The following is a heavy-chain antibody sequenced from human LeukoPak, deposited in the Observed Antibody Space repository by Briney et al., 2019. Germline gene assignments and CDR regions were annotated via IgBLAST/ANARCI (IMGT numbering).Heavy chain of an antibody. CDR2: ISSDGSQK. Sequence: GTSLRLSCAASGFMFNTYLLHWVRQAPGKGLEWVALISSDGSQKYYAESVKGRFTISRDNAKNSLYLQMNSLRAEDTAVYYCARGNDILTAHYYYGMDVWGQGTTVTVSS. D-gene: IGHD3-9*01. J-gene: IGHJ6*02. CDR3: ARGNDILTAHYYYGMDV. CDR1: GFMFNTYL. V-gene: IGHV3-30-3*01.